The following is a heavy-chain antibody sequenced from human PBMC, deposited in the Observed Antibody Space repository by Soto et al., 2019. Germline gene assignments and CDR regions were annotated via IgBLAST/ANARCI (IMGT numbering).Heavy chain of an antibody. V-gene: IGHV3-48*03. CDR3: ARSGSPFDY. CDR1: LFTFSSYE. Sequence: HPGGSLRLSCAAYLFTFSSYEMNWVRQTPGKGLEWVSFISTSGRAKYYADSVKGRFTISRDNANNSLYLQMNSLRAEDTAIYYCARSGSPFDYWGQGALVTVSS. D-gene: IGHD3-10*01. J-gene: IGHJ4*02. CDR2: ISTSGRAK.